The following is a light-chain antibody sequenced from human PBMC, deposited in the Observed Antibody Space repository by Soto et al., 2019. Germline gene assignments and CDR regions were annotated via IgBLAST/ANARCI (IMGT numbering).Light chain of an antibody. J-gene: IGKJ4*01. CDR3: QQYHTWPLT. V-gene: IGKV3-15*01. CDR1: QGVSRK. Sequence: DIVMTQSPATLSVAPGERVTFSCRASQGVSRKLAWYQHKPGQAPRLLISGASTGATGIPARFSGSGSGTEFTLTISSLQSEDCAIYYCQQYHTWPLTFGGGTKV. CDR2: GAS.